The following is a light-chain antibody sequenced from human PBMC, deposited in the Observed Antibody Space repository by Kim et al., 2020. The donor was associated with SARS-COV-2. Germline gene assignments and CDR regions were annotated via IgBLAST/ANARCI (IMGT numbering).Light chain of an antibody. J-gene: IGLJ2*01. Sequence: QSALTQPRSVSGSPGQSVTVSCTGTSSDVGGYNYVSWFQQHPGKAPKLMIYDVSKRPSGVPDRFSGSKSGNTASLTISGLQTEDEADYYCSSYAGSYSVVFGGGTQLTVL. CDR2: DVS. CDR1: SSDVGGYNY. CDR3: SSYAGSYSVV. V-gene: IGLV2-11*01.